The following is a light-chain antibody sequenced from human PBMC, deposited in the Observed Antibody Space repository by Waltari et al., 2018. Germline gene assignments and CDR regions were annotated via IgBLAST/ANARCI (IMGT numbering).Light chain of an antibody. CDR2: DVT. V-gene: IGLV2-11*01. Sequence: QSALTEPRSVSGSPGQSVTLPCTRTSSAVGGFHYVSWFQQHPGVAPKPIIYDVTKRPSGVPGRFSGSKSGNTASLTISGLQAEDDSDYYCCSYAGFYTYVFGTGTKVTVL. J-gene: IGLJ1*01. CDR1: SSAVGGFHY. CDR3: CSYAGFYTYV.